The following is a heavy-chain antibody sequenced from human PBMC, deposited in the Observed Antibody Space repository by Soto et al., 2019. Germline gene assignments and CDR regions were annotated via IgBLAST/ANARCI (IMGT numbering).Heavy chain of an antibody. CDR3: AMEGSGPGWT. J-gene: IGHJ5*02. CDR2: TKNKPNSYTT. V-gene: IGHV3-72*01. CDR1: GFTFSDHY. Sequence: EVQLVESGGGLVQPGGSLRLSCAASGFTFSDHYMDWVRQAPGKGLEWVGRTKNKPNSYTTEYAASVRGRFTISSHDSKNSLYLQMNSLKTEDTAVYYCAMEGSGPGWTWGQGTLVTVSS. D-gene: IGHD3-10*01.